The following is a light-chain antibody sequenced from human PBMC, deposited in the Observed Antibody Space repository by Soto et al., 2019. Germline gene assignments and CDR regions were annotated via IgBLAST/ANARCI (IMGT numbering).Light chain of an antibody. CDR2: SNI. CDR1: SSNIGAVYD. V-gene: IGLV1-40*01. Sequence: QSVLTQPPSVSGAPGQRVTISCTGSSSNIGAVYDVHWYQQLPGTAPKLLIYSNINRPSGVPDRFSGSRSGASASLAITGLQAEDEADYYCQSYDTSLSAPVFGGGTKLTVL. J-gene: IGLJ2*01. CDR3: QSYDTSLSAPV.